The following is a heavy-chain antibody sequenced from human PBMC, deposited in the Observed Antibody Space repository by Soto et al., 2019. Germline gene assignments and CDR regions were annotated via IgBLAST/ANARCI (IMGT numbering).Heavy chain of an antibody. CDR1: GFTFSDYY. CDR2: ISSSGSTI. J-gene: IGHJ6*02. D-gene: IGHD1-1*01. CDR3: VRDVLSWNPSQDYYSGMDV. Sequence: QVQLVESGGGLVKPGGSLRLSCAASGFTFSDYYMSWIRQAPGKGLEWVSYISSSGSTIYYADSVKGRFTISRNNAKNSLYLQMNSLRAEDTAVYYCVRDVLSWNPSQDYYSGMDVWGQGTTVTVSS. V-gene: IGHV3-11*01.